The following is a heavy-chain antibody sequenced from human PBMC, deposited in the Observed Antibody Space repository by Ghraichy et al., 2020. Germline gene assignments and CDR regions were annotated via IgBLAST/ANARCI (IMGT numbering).Heavy chain of an antibody. CDR1: GGSISSYY. Sequence: SETLSLTCTVSGGSISSYYWSWIRQPPGKGLEWIGYIYYSGSTNYNPSLKSRVTISVDTSKNQFSLKLSSVTAADTAVYYCARGLPPSGDNFDYWGQGTLVTVSS. V-gene: IGHV4-59*01. J-gene: IGHJ4*02. CDR2: IYYSGST. CDR3: ARGLPPSGDNFDY. D-gene: IGHD1-26*01.